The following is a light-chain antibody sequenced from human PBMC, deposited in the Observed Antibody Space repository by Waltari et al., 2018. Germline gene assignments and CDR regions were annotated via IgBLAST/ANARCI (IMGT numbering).Light chain of an antibody. CDR3: SSYTSSSTRV. V-gene: IGLV2-14*03. Sequence: QSALTQHASVSWSPGQSTTISCTGTSSDGGGYDHLSWYQQHPGKAPKLMVYAVSNRPSGVSSRFSGSKSGNTASLTISGLQAEDEADYYCSSYTSSSTRVFGTGTKGTVL. CDR1: SSDGGGYDH. J-gene: IGLJ1*01. CDR2: AVS.